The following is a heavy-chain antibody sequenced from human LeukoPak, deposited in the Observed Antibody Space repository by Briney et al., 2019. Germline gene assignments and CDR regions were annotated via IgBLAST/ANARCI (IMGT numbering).Heavy chain of an antibody. CDR1: GYTFTSYD. V-gene: IGHV1-8*01. J-gene: IGHJ4*02. CDR2: MNPNSGNT. CDR3: ARGPDYYDSSGYRDY. Sequence: ASVKLSCKASGYTFTSYDINWIRQATAQGLEWMGWMNPNSGNTGYAQKFQGRATMTRNTSISTAYIELSSLRSEYTAVYYCARGPDYYDSSGYRDYWGQGTLVTVSS. D-gene: IGHD3-22*01.